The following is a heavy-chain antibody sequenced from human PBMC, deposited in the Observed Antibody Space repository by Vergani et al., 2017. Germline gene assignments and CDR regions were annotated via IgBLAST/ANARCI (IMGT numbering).Heavy chain of an antibody. CDR1: GYTFTSYY. Sequence: QVQLVQSGAEVKKPGASVKVSCKASGYTFTSYYMHWVRQAPGQGLEWVGIINPSGGSTSYAQKFQGRVTMTRDTSTSTVYMELSSLRSEDPAVYYCARGGDIVVVPAADYYYGMDVWGQGTTVTVSS. CDR3: ARGGDIVVVPAADYYYGMDV. V-gene: IGHV1-46*01. J-gene: IGHJ6*02. D-gene: IGHD2-2*01. CDR2: INPSGGST.